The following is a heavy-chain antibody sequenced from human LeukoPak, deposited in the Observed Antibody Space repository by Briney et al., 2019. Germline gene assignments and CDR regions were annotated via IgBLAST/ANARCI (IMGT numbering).Heavy chain of an antibody. J-gene: IGHJ6*02. V-gene: IGHV3-30-3*01. D-gene: IGHD3-10*01. Sequence: SGGSLRLSCAASGFTFSSYAMHWVRQAPGKGLEWVAVISYDGSNKYYADSVKGRFTISRDNAKNSLYLQMNSLRAEDTAVYYCARDSSYYYGSGTPYYYAMDVWGQGTTVTVSS. CDR3: ARDSSYYYGSGTPYYYAMDV. CDR2: ISYDGSNK. CDR1: GFTFSSYA.